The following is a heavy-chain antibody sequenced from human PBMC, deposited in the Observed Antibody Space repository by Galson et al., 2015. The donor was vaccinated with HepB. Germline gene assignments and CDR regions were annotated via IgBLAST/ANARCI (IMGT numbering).Heavy chain of an antibody. V-gene: IGHV3-30*18. CDR3: AKDLVRGVNRLNYYGMDV. Sequence: SLRLSCAASGFTFSSYGMHWVRQAPGKGLEWVAVISYDGSNKYYADSVKGRFTISRDNSKNTLYLQMNSLRAEDTAVYYCAKDLVRGVNRLNYYGMDVWGQGTTVTVSS. D-gene: IGHD3-10*01. CDR2: ISYDGSNK. CDR1: GFTFSSYG. J-gene: IGHJ6*02.